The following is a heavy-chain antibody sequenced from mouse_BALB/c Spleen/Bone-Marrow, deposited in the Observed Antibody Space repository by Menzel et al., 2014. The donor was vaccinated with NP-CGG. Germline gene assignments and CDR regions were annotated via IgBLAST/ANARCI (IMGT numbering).Heavy chain of an antibody. D-gene: IGHD2-1*01. CDR2: IHPSDSET. V-gene: IGHV1-74*01. CDR3: ARFGNYEGFAY. Sequence: VQLQQSGAELVRPGASVKLSCTASGYSFTNYWMNWVKQRPGQGLEWIGMIHPSDSETRLNQKLKDKATLTVDKSYSTVYMQLSRATSEDSAVYYCARFGNYEGFAYWGQGTLVTVSA. J-gene: IGHJ3*01. CDR1: GYSFTNYW.